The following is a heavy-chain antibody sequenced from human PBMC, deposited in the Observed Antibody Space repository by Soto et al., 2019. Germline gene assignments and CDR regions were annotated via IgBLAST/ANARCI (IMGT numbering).Heavy chain of an antibody. J-gene: IGHJ4*02. CDR3: ARGGGGGLFEH. V-gene: IGHV3-11*06. D-gene: IGHD2-21*01. Sequence: GGSLRLSCATSGFPFSDYYMSWIRQAPGKGLEWLSHISPKSTYRNYADSVKGRFTISRDNTKSSLFLQMNSLGVEDTVVYYCARGGGGGLFEHWGQGVLVTVSS. CDR1: GFPFSDYY. CDR2: ISPKSTYR.